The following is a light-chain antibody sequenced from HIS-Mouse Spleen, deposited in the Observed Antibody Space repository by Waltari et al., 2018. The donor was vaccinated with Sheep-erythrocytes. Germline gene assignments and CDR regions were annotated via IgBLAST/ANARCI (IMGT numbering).Light chain of an antibody. V-gene: IGLV1-40*01. J-gene: IGLJ2*01. CDR1: SSNTRPGYH. Sequence: QSVLTQPPSVSGAPGQRVTIPCTGCSSNTRPGYHVRWYQQLPGTAPKLLIYGNSNRPSGVPDRFSGSKSGTSASLAITGLQAEDEADYYCQSYDSSLSGSVFGGGTKLTVL. CDR2: GNS. CDR3: QSYDSSLSGSV.